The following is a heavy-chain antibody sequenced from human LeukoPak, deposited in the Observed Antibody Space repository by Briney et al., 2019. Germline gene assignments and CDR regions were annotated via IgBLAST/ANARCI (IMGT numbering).Heavy chain of an antibody. J-gene: IGHJ4*02. V-gene: IGHV3-48*01. Sequence: PGGSLRLSCAASGFTFSSYSMNWVRQAPGKGLEWVSYISSSSSTIYYADSVKGRFTISRDNAKNSLYLQMNSLRAEDTAVYYCARDKMVDTAMSNFDYWGQGTLVTVSS. CDR1: GFTFSSYS. CDR3: ARDKMVDTAMSNFDY. D-gene: IGHD5-18*01. CDR2: ISSSSSTI.